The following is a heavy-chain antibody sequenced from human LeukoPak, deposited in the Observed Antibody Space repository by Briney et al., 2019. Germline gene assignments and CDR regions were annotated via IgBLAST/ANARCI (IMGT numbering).Heavy chain of an antibody. CDR3: ARLSSGSAFDI. CDR1: GFTFSSYA. CDR2: ISSNGGST. Sequence: AGGSLRLSCAASGFTFSSYAMHWVRQAPGRGLEYVSAISSNGGSTYYANSVKGRFTISRDNSKNTLYLQMGSLRAEDMAVYYCARLSSGSAFDIWGQGTMVTVSS. J-gene: IGHJ3*02. V-gene: IGHV3-64*01. D-gene: IGHD2-15*01.